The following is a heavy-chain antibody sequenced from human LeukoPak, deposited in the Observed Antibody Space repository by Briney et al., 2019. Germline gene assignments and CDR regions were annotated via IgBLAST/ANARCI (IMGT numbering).Heavy chain of an antibody. J-gene: IGHJ4*02. V-gene: IGHV3-23*01. D-gene: IGHD6-19*01. CDR3: AKDRQWLVQNYFDY. CDR2: ISGSGGST. CDR1: GFTFTSYS. Sequence: GGSLRLSCAASGFTFTSYSMNWVRQAPGKGLEWVSAISGSGGSTYYADSVKGRFTISRDNSKNTLYLQMNSLRAEDTAVYYCAKDRQWLVQNYFDYWGQGTLVTVSS.